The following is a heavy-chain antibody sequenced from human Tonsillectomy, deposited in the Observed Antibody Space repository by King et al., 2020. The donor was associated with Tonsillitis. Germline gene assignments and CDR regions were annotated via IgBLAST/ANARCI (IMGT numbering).Heavy chain of an antibody. CDR3: AKDKVATMPLDAFDF. D-gene: IGHD5-12*01. V-gene: IGHV3-23*04. J-gene: IGHJ3*01. Sequence: VQLVESGGGLVQPGGSLRLSCAASGFTFSSYAMSWVRQAPGKGLEWVSGISGSGGSTYSADSVKGRFTISRDNSKNRLYLQMKSLRAEDTAVYYCAKDKVATMPLDAFDFWGQGPMVTVSS. CDR1: GFTFSSYA. CDR2: ISGSGGST.